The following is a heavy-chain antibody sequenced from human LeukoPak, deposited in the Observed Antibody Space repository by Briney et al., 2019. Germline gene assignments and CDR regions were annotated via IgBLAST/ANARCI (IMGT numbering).Heavy chain of an antibody. J-gene: IGHJ3*02. D-gene: IGHD3-22*01. CDR1: GGTFSSYA. V-gene: IGHV1-69*05. Sequence: GASVKVSCKASGGTFSSYAISWVRQAPGQGLEWMGRIIPIFGTANYAQKIQGRVTITTDESTSTAYMELSSLRSEDTAVYYRAREFYYYYDSSGYYGAFDIWGQGTMVTVSS. CDR3: AREFYYYYDSSGYYGAFDI. CDR2: IIPIFGTA.